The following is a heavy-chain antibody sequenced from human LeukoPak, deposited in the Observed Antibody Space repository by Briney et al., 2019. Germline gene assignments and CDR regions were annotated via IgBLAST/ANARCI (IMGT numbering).Heavy chain of an antibody. D-gene: IGHD3-10*01. CDR3: VRGSSGSVVRGVAWAWFDP. J-gene: IGHJ5*02. V-gene: IGHV3-7*05. CDR2: IKPDGSEK. CDR1: GFTFSNYW. Sequence: GGSLRLSCVASGFTFSNYWMTWVRQAPGKGLEWVANIKPDGSEKHFVDSVRGRFTISRDNAKDSLYLQMNSLRAEDTAVYYCVRGSSGSVVRGVAWAWFDPWGQGTLVTVSS.